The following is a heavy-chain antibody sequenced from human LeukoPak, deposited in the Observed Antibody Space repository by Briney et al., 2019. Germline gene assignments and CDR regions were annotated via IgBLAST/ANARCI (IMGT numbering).Heavy chain of an antibody. Sequence: PGGSLRLFCAASGFAFSNSAMSWVRQAPGKGLEWVSTLSGSGITTYYADSVKRRLTISRDNSKNTLYLQMNSLRDEDAAVYYCAKGIYSSGWSYFDYWGHGTLVSVSS. J-gene: IGHJ4*01. V-gene: IGHV3-23*01. CDR1: GFAFSNSA. CDR2: LSGSGITT. CDR3: AKGIYSSGWSYFDY. D-gene: IGHD6-19*01.